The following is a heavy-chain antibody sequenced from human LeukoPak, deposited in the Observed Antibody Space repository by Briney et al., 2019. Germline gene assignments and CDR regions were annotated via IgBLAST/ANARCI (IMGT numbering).Heavy chain of an antibody. CDR3: ARVFVGATAY. CDR2: INHSGST. V-gene: IGHV4-34*01. CDR1: GGSISSYY. Sequence: SETLSLTCTVSGGSISSYYWSWIRQPPGKGLEWIGEINHSGSTNYNPSLKSRVTISVDTSKNQFSLKLSSVTAADTAVYYCARVFVGATAYWGQGTLVTVSS. D-gene: IGHD1-26*01. J-gene: IGHJ4*02.